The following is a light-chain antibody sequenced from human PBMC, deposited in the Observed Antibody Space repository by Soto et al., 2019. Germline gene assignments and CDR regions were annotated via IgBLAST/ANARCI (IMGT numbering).Light chain of an antibody. CDR3: QSFDSSDQHIV. J-gene: IGLJ2*01. CDR1: SGSIASNY. Sequence: NFMLTQSHSVSESPGKTVTISCTRSSGSIASNYVQWYQQRPGSAPTTVIYEDSQRPSGVPDRFSGSFDTSSNSASLTISGLKAEDEADYYCQSFDSSDQHIVFGGGTKVTVL. CDR2: EDS. V-gene: IGLV6-57*03.